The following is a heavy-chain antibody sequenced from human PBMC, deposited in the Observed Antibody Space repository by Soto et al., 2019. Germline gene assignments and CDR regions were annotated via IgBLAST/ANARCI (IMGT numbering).Heavy chain of an antibody. D-gene: IGHD6-13*01. CDR1: GFTFSTYA. CDR2: ISGSGGST. Sequence: GGSRRLSFAASGFTFSTYAMSWFRQAPGKGLEWVSAISGSGGSTYYADSVKGRFTISRDNSKNTLYLQMNSLRAEDTAVYYCAKDRIAAAGQPFDYWGQGTLVTVSS. V-gene: IGHV3-23*01. J-gene: IGHJ4*02. CDR3: AKDRIAAAGQPFDY.